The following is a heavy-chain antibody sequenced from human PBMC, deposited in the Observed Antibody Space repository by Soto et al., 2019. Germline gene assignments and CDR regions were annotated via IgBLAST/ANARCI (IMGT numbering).Heavy chain of an antibody. Sequence: GGSLRLSCAASGFTFSSYALHWVRQAPGKGLEWVAVISYDGSNKYYADSVKGRFTISRDNSKNTLYLQMNSLRAEDTAVYYCAGKNMIQLWPIDYWGQGTLVTVSS. D-gene: IGHD5-18*01. CDR2: ISYDGSNK. J-gene: IGHJ4*02. CDR1: GFTFSSYA. V-gene: IGHV3-30-3*01. CDR3: AGKNMIQLWPIDY.